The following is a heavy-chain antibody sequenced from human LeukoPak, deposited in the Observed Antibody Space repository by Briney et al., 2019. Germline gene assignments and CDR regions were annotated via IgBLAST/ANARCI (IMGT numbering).Heavy chain of an antibody. D-gene: IGHD1-7*01. CDR2: ISSSSSVI. Sequence: GGSLRLSCAASGFTFSSYSMNWVRQAPGEGLEWVSSISSSSSVIFYAHSVKGRFTISRDNAKNSLYLQMNSLRAEDTAVYYCARGGTGATRDDTFDIWGQGAMVTVSS. CDR3: ARGGTGATRDDTFDI. CDR1: GFTFSSYS. V-gene: IGHV3-21*01. J-gene: IGHJ3*02.